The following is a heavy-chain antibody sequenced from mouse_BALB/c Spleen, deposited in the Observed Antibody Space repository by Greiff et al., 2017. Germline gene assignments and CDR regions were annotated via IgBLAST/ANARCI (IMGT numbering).Heavy chain of an antibody. Sequence: VQLQQSGAELVRPGSSVKISCKASGYAFSSYWMNWVKQRPGQGLEWIGQIYPGDGDTNYNGKFKGKATLTADKSSSTAYMQLSSLTSEDSAVYFCGYGNWFAYWGQGTLVTVSA. V-gene: IGHV1-80*01. CDR1: GYAFSSYW. J-gene: IGHJ3*01. CDR3: GYGNWFAY. D-gene: IGHD2-1*01. CDR2: IYPGDGDT.